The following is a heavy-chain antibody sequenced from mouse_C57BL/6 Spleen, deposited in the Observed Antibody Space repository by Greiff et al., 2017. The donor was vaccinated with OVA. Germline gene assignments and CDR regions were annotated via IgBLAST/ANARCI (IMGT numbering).Heavy chain of an antibody. CDR2: IRSKSNNYAT. J-gene: IGHJ4*01. Sequence: EVKVVESGGGLVQPKGSLKLSCAASGFSFNTYAMNWVRQAPGKGLEWVARIRSKSNNYATYYADSVKDRFTISRDDSESMLYLQMNNLKTEDTAMYYCVRQVTTVVEAMDYWGQGTSVTVSS. CDR1: GFSFNTYA. D-gene: IGHD1-1*01. V-gene: IGHV10-1*01. CDR3: VRQVTTVVEAMDY.